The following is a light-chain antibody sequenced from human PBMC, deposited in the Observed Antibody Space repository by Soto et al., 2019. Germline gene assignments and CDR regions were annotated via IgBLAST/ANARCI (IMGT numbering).Light chain of an antibody. V-gene: IGLV2-14*01. CDR1: SSDIGSHNF. J-gene: IGLJ3*02. CDR2: GVS. Sequence: QSALTQPASVSGSPGQSITISCTGTSSDIGSHNFVSWHQQHPGKAPKFIIYGVSNRPSGVSNRFSGSKSGNTASLTISGIQADDEAYYYCSSYTSTYIWVFGGATKVTV. CDR3: SSYTSTYIWV.